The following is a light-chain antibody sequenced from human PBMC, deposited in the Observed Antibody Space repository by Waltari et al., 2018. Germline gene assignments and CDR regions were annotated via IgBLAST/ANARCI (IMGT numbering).Light chain of an antibody. V-gene: IGKV4-1*01. CDR2: WAS. Sequence: DVAVTQSPDSLAVSLGERATINCKSSQSVLHSSNKKIYLAWYQQKPAQPPKLLIYWASTLASGVPDRFSVIGSGTDFTLTISSMQAEDVAVYYCQQYYTTPFTFGPGTKVAIK. CDR1: QSVLHSSNKKIY. J-gene: IGKJ3*01. CDR3: QQYYTTPFT.